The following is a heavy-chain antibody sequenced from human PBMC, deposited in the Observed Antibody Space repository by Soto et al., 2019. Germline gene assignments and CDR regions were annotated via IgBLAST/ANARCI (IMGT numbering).Heavy chain of an antibody. J-gene: IGHJ4*02. D-gene: IGHD4-17*01. CDR3: ARATGDYVVDY. Sequence: PSETLSLTRTVSGGSISSGDYYWSWIRQPPGKGLEWIGYIYYSGSTYYNPSLKSRVTISVDTSKNQFSLKLSSVTAADTAVYYCARATGDYVVDYWGQGTLVTVSS. CDR1: GGSISSGDYY. CDR2: IYYSGST. V-gene: IGHV4-30-4*01.